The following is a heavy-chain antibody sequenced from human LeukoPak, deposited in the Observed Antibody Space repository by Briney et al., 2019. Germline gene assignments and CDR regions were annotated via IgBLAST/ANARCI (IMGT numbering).Heavy chain of an antibody. CDR2: IYYSGST. D-gene: IGHD3-22*01. J-gene: IGHJ3*02. CDR1: GGSISSSSYY. Sequence: SETLSLTCTVSGGSISSSSYYWGCIRQPPGKGLEWIGTIYYSGSTYYNPSLKSRVTISVDTSKNQFSLKLSSVTAADTAVYYCARDRSSGYYSDAFDIWGQGTMVTVSS. CDR3: ARDRSSGYYSDAFDI. V-gene: IGHV4-39*07.